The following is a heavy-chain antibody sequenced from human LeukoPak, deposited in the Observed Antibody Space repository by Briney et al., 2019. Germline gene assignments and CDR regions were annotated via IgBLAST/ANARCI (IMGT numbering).Heavy chain of an antibody. V-gene: IGHV3-23*01. Sequence: PGGSLRLSCAASGFTFSSYAMSWVRQAPGKGLEWVSATSGSGGSTYYADSVKGRFAISRDNSKNTLYLQMNSLRAEDTAVYYCAKDKEGYYDFWSGYFDYWGQGTLVTVSS. CDR1: GFTFSSYA. J-gene: IGHJ4*02. D-gene: IGHD3-3*01. CDR2: TSGSGGST. CDR3: AKDKEGYYDFWSGYFDY.